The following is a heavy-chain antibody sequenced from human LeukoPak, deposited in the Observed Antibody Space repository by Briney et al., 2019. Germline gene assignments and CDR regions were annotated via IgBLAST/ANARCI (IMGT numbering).Heavy chain of an antibody. V-gene: IGHV1-2*02. CDR3: ARSSLWWERRGELCGAFDI. Sequence: GASVKVSCKASGYTFTGYYMHWVRQAPGQGLEWMGWINPNSGGTNYAQKLQGRVTMTTDTSTSTAYMELRSLRSDDTAVYYCARSSLWWERRGELCGAFDIWGQGTMVTVSS. D-gene: IGHD3-16*01. J-gene: IGHJ3*02. CDR1: GYTFTGYY. CDR2: INPNSGGT.